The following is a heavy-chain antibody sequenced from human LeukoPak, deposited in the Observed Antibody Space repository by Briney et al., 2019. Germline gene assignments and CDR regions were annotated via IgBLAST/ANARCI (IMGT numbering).Heavy chain of an antibody. CDR1: GGSFSGYY. V-gene: IGHV4-59*01. D-gene: IGHD3-3*01. CDR2: IYSPGTT. J-gene: IGHJ4*02. Sequence: SETLSLTCAVYGGSFSGYYWSWIRQPPGKGLEWIGYIYSPGTTNYNPSLKSRVTISVDTSKNQFSLRLSSVTAADTAVYYCARGVVITGLDYWGQGTLVTVSS. CDR3: ARGVVITGLDY.